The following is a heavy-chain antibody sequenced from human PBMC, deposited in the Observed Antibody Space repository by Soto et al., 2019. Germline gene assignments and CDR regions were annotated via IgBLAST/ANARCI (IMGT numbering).Heavy chain of an antibody. CDR1: GFTLSNAW. CDR2: IKSKTGGGTT. CDR3: TTDIYYYDSSGYLYD. D-gene: IGHD3-22*01. V-gene: IGHV3-15*01. J-gene: IGHJ4*02. Sequence: GESLKISCAASGFTLSNAWMSWVRQAPGKGLEWVGRIKSKTGGGTTDYAAPVKGRFTISRDDSKYTLYLQMNSLKNADTDVYYCTTDIYYYDSSGYLYDWGQGTLVTVSS.